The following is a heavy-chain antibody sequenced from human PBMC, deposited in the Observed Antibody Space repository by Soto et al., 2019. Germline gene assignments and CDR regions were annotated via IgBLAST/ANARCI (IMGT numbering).Heavy chain of an antibody. Sequence: QVQLVQSGAEVKKPGASVKVSCKASGYTFTSYYMHWVRQAPGQGLEWMGIINPSGGSTSYAQKCQGRVTMTRDTSTSTVYMELSSLRSEDTAVYYCARDSGPTPEIGAFDIWGQGTMVTVSS. CDR1: GYTFTSYY. CDR2: INPSGGST. J-gene: IGHJ3*02. V-gene: IGHV1-46*01. CDR3: ARDSGPTPEIGAFDI. D-gene: IGHD2-15*01.